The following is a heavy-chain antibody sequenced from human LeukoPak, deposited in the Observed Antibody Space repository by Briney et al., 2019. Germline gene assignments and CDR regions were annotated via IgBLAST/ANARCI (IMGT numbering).Heavy chain of an antibody. CDR2: INTDGSST. CDR3: ARDFGARGWLDY. CDR1: GFTFSNYW. V-gene: IGHV3-74*01. Sequence: GGSLRLSCAASGFTFSNYWMHWVRQAPGKGLVWVSRINTDGSSTSYVDSVKGRFTISRDNAQNSLYLQMNSLRAEDTAVYYCARDFGARGWLDYWGQGTLVTVSS. J-gene: IGHJ4*02. D-gene: IGHD6-19*01.